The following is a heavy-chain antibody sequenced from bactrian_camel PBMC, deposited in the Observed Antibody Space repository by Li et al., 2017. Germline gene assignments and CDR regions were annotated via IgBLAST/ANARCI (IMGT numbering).Heavy chain of an antibody. CDR1: DHIDSSTC. V-gene: IGHV3S6*01. J-gene: IGHJ4*01. Sequence: HVQLVESGGGSVQAGGSLRLSCAASDHIDSSTCMAWFRQAPGKEREAVASIYIDGSYEYVADALKGRFTISKSIAKNTIYLEMTSLKPEDAAMYYCAYDTQFCGGANCADERFGGDCTNWGQETQVTVS. D-gene: IGHD4*01. CDR2: IYIDGSYE. CDR3: AYDTQFCGGANCADERFGGDCTN.